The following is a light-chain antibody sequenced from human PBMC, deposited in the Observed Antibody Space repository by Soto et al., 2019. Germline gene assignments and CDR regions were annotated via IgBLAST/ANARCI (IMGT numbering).Light chain of an antibody. Sequence: DIQMTQSPSILSASVGDSVTITCRASQGIDTSLAWYQQKPGKAPKLLIYAASNFQSGVPSRFSGSGSGTHFTLTISSLQPEDFATYYCQQLHGYPITFGQGTRLEIK. CDR3: QQLHGYPIT. CDR1: QGIDTS. J-gene: IGKJ5*01. V-gene: IGKV1-9*01. CDR2: AAS.